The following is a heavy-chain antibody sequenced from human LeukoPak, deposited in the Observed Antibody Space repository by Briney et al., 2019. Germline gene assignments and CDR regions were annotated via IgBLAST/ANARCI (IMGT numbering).Heavy chain of an antibody. D-gene: IGHD5-24*01. CDR1: GFTFSSYS. CDR3: ARAPMAGYYFDY. V-gene: IGHV3-21*01. Sequence: GGSLRLSCAASGFTFSSYSMNWVRQAPGKGLEWVSSISSSSSYIYYADSVKGRFTISRDNAKNSLYLQMNGLRAEDTAVYYCARAPMAGYYFDYWGQGTLVTVSS. J-gene: IGHJ4*02. CDR2: ISSSSSYI.